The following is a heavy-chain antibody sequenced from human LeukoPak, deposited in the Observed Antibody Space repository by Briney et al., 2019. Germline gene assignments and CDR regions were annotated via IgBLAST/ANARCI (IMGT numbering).Heavy chain of an antibody. V-gene: IGHV4-38-2*02. J-gene: IGHJ6*03. CDR3: ARDRRYSNYDYYYYYMDV. CDR1: GYSISSGYY. Sequence: SETLSLTCAVSGYSISSGYYWGWIRQPPGKGLEWIGSIYHSGSTYYNPSLKSRVTISVDTSKNQFSLKLSSVTAADTAVYYCARDRRYSNYDYYYYYMDVWGKGTTVTVSS. CDR2: IYHSGST. D-gene: IGHD4-11*01.